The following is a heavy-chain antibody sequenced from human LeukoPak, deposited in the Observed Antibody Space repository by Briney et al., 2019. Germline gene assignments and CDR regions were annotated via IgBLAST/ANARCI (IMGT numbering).Heavy chain of an antibody. V-gene: IGHV3-66*01. D-gene: IGHD2-2*01. CDR1: GFTVSSNY. CDR3: AREVPAAIGTFDI. CDR2: IYSGGNT. J-gene: IGHJ3*02. Sequence: GGSLRLSCAASGFTVSSNYMSWVRQAPGKGLEWVSVIYSGGNTYYGDSVKGRFTISRDNSKNTLYLQMNSLRAEDTAVYYCAREVPAAIGTFDIWGQGTMATVSS.